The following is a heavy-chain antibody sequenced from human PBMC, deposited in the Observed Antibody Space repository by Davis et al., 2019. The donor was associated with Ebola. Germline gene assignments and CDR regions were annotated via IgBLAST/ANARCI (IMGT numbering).Heavy chain of an antibody. CDR2: VILKSGAT. V-gene: IGHV1-2*06. J-gene: IGHJ4*02. CDR3: ARGHKYAHEY. CDR1: GYTFTDYN. Sequence: ASVKVSCKASGYTFTDYNIHWMRQAPGQGLEWLGRVILKSGATNYAQKFQGRVTMTRDTSISTVYMELSSLRYYDTADYYCARGHKYAHEYWGQGTLVTVSS.